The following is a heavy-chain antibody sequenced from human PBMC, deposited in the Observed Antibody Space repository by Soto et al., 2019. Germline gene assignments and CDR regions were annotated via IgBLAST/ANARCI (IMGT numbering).Heavy chain of an antibody. CDR2: INSGGSST. V-gene: IGHV3-74*01. J-gene: IGHJ4*02. D-gene: IGHD1-1*01. CDR1: GFTFGSYW. CDR3: AKGGATGIYDY. Sequence: EVQLVESGGGLVQPWGSLRLSCAMSGFTFGSYWMHWVRQAPGKGLVWVSRINSGGSSTSYADSVKGRFTISTDNAQNTVYLQMNSLRVEDTAVYFCAKGGATGIYDYWGQGALVTVSS.